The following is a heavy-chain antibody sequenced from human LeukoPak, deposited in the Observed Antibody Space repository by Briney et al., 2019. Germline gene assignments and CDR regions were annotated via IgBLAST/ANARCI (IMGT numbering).Heavy chain of an antibody. CDR1: GFTFSTHE. V-gene: IGHV3-48*03. D-gene: IGHD5-12*01. CDR2: ISSSGSTI. J-gene: IGHJ3*02. Sequence: GGSLRLSCAASGFTFSTHEINWVRQAPGKGLEWVSYISSSGSTIYYADSVKGRCTISRDNAKNSLYLQMNSLRAEDAAVYYCASGGLVATILTSRYAFDIWGQGTVVTGSS. CDR3: ASGGLVATILTSRYAFDI.